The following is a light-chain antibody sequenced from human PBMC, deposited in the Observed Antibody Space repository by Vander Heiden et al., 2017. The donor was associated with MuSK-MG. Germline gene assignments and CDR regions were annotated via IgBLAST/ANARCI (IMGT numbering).Light chain of an antibody. Sequence: QSALTQPASVSGSPGQSITISCTGTSSDVGSYNLVSWYQHNPGKAPKLIIYEVNERPSGVSDRFSGSKSGSSASLTISGLQAEDEADYSCCSYAGTSTWVFGGGTKLT. V-gene: IGLV2-23*02. CDR3: CSYAGTSTWV. CDR2: EVN. CDR1: SSDVGSYNL. J-gene: IGLJ3*02.